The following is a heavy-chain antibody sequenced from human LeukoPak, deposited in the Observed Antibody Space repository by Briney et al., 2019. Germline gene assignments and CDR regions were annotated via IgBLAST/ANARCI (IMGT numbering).Heavy chain of an antibody. CDR3: ARDYDPLYSSGWYFDY. Sequence: SQTLSLTFAISGDSVSSNSAAWNWLRQSPSRGLEWLGRTYYRSKWYNDYAVSVKSRITINPDTSKNQFSLQLNSVTPEDTAVYYCARDYDPLYSSGWYFDYWGQGTLVTVSS. V-gene: IGHV6-1*01. CDR1: GDSVSSNSAA. CDR2: TYYRSKWYN. D-gene: IGHD6-19*01. J-gene: IGHJ4*02.